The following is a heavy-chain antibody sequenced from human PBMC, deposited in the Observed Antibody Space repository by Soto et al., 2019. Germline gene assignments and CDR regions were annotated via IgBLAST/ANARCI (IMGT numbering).Heavy chain of an antibody. CDR3: ARARSKKAARPLGWYYYMDV. D-gene: IGHD6-6*01. J-gene: IGHJ6*03. Sequence: SETLSLTCAVYGGSFSGYYWSWIRQPPGKGLEWIGEINHSGSTNYNPSLKSRVTISVDTSKNQFSLKLSSVTAADTAVYYCARARSKKAARPLGWYYYMDVWGKGTTVTVSS. V-gene: IGHV4-34*01. CDR2: INHSGST. CDR1: GGSFSGYY.